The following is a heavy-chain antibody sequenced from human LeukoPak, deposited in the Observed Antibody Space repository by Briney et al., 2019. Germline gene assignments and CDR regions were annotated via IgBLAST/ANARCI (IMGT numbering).Heavy chain of an antibody. V-gene: IGHV4-39*01. J-gene: IGHJ4*02. CDR1: GGSISSSSYY. Sequence: SETLSLTCTVSGGSISSSSYYWGWIRQPPGKGREWIGSIYYSGSTYYNPSLKSRVTISVDTSKNQFSLKLSSVTAADTAVYYCARTLGYCTNGVCYDFDYWGQGTLVTVSS. D-gene: IGHD2-8*01. CDR2: IYYSGST. CDR3: ARTLGYCTNGVCYDFDY.